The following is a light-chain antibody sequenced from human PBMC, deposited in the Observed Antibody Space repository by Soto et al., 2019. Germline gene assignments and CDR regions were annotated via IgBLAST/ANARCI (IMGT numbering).Light chain of an antibody. CDR2: DAS. Sequence: EIVLTQSPGTLSLSPGERATLSCRASQSVISSHLGWYQQKPGQAPRLLIYDASTRATGIPERFSGSGSGTDFTLTISRLEPEDLAVYYCQQYGSLPYTFGQGSKLDIK. J-gene: IGKJ2*01. CDR3: QQYGSLPYT. CDR1: QSVISSH. V-gene: IGKV3-20*01.